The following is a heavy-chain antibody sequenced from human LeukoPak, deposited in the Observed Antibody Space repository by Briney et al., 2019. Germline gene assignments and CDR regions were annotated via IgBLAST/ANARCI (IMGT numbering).Heavy chain of an antibody. D-gene: IGHD3-3*01. V-gene: IGHV4-61*02. CDR3: ARAFGALYYYYYYYMDV. CDR2: IYTSGST. Sequence: SETLSLTCTVSGGSISSGSYYWSWIRQPAGKGLEWIGRIYTSGSTNYNPSLKSRVTISVDTSKNQFSLKLSSVTAADTAVYYCARAFGALYYYYYYYMDVWGKGTTVTVSS. CDR1: GGSISSGSYY. J-gene: IGHJ6*03.